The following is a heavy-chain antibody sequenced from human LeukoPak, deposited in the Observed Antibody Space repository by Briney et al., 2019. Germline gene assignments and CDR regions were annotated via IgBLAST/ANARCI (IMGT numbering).Heavy chain of an antibody. Sequence: GGSLRLSCAVSGITLSNYGMSWVRQAPGKGLEWVAGISDSGGRTDYADSVKGRFTISRDNSRNTLYLQMNSLRAEDTAVYFCAKRGVVIRVILVGFHKEAYYFDSWGQGALVTVSS. CDR2: ISDSGGRT. CDR1: GITLSNYG. J-gene: IGHJ4*02. D-gene: IGHD3-22*01. CDR3: AKRGVVIRVILVGFHKEAYYFDS. V-gene: IGHV3-23*01.